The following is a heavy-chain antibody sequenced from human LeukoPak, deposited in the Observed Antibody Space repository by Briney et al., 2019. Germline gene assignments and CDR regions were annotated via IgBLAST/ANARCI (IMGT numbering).Heavy chain of an antibody. CDR3: ARDPGGYSGYGQGFDY. J-gene: IGHJ4*02. CDR1: GGSISSYY. Sequence: SETLSLTCTVSGGSISSYYWSWLRQPPGKGLEWIGYIYYSGSTNYNPSLKSRVTISVDTSKNQFSLKLSSVPAADTAVYYCARDPGGYSGYGQGFDYWGQGTLVTVSS. CDR2: IYYSGST. V-gene: IGHV4-59*01. D-gene: IGHD5-12*01.